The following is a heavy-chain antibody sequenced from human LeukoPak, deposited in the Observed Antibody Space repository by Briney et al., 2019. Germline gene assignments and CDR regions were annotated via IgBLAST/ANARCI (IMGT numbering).Heavy chain of an antibody. V-gene: IGHV3-30*02. J-gene: IGHJ4*02. Sequence: PGGSLRLSCAASGFTFSSHGMHWVRQAPGKALVWGAFIRYDGSHKYYGDSVKGRFTISRDNSKNTLYLQMNSLRAEDTAVYYCAKALGLLVQWHLDYWGQGTLVTVSS. CDR1: GFTFSSHG. CDR3: AKALGLLVQWHLDY. CDR2: IRYDGSHK. D-gene: IGHD6-19*01.